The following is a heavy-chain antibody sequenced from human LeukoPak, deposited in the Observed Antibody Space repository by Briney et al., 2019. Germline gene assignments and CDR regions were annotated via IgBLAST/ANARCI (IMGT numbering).Heavy chain of an antibody. V-gene: IGHV4-34*01. CDR3: ARVGPSLEWLANYYSYYLDV. CDR1: GGSFSGYY. D-gene: IGHD3-3*01. Sequence: SETLSLTCAVYGGSFSGYYWSWIRQPPGKGLELIGEINHSGSTNYNPSLKSRLTISVDTSKNHFSLQLSSVTAAATAVYYCARVGPSLEWLANYYSYYLDVCGKGTTVTVSS. J-gene: IGHJ6*03. CDR2: INHSGST.